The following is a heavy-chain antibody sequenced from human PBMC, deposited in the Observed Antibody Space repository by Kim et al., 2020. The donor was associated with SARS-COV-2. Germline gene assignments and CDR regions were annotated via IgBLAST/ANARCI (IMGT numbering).Heavy chain of an antibody. CDR3: AKLDYDILTPSQYYYYYYMDV. V-gene: IGHV4-59*01. CDR1: GGSISSYY. J-gene: IGHJ6*03. Sequence: SETLSLTCTVSGGSISSYYWSWIRQPPGKGLEWIGYIYYSGSTNYNPSLKSRVTISVDTSKNQFSLKLSSVTAADTAVYYCAKLDYDILTPSQYYYYYYMDVWGKGTTVTVSS. D-gene: IGHD3-9*01. CDR2: IYYSGST.